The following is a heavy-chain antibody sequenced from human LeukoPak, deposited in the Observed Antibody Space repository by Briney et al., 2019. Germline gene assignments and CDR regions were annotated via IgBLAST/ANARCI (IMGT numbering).Heavy chain of an antibody. CDR2: IYCSGST. J-gene: IGHJ4*02. V-gene: IGHV4-39*02. Sequence: KASETLSLTCTVSGGSISSSSYYWGWIRQPPGKGLEWIGNIYCSGSTYYNPSLKSRVTISVDTSKNQFSLKLSSVTAADTAVYYCARESPPDIVVVPAAMATDYWGQGTLVTVSS. D-gene: IGHD2-2*01. CDR1: GGSISSSSYY. CDR3: ARESPPDIVVVPAAMATDY.